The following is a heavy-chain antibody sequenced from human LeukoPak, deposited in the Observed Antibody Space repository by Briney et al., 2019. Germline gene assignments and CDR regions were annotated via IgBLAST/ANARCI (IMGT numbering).Heavy chain of an antibody. CDR1: GGLISSGTYH. Sequence: PSETLSLICTVSGGLISSGTYHWGWIRQPPGKGLEWIGTVHKSGSTYHNPSLKSRVTMSVDTSKNQFSLTLSSVTAADTAVYYRARLSTWFRVIDYWGQGTLVTVSS. CDR2: VHKSGST. V-gene: IGHV4-39*01. J-gene: IGHJ4*02. CDR3: ARLSTWFRVIDY. D-gene: IGHD3-10*01.